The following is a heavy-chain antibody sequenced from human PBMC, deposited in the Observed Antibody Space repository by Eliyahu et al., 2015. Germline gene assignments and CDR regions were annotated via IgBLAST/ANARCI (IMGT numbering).Heavy chain of an antibody. V-gene: IGHV4-39*01. CDR3: AMQRSSGISAASDAFDI. J-gene: IGHJ3*02. CDR2: IYYSGST. Sequence: QLQLQESGPGLVKPSETLSLTCTVSGGSISSSXYYWGWIRQPPGKGLEWIGSIYYSGSTYYNPSLKSRVTISVDTSKNQFSLKLSSVTAADTAVYYCAMQRSSGISAASDAFDIWGQGTMVTVSS. D-gene: IGHD3-22*01. CDR1: GGSISSSXYY.